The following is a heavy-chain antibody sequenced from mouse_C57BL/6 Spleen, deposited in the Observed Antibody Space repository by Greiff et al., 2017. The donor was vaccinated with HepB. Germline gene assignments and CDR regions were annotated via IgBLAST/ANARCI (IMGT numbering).Heavy chain of an antibody. J-gene: IGHJ4*01. CDR3: ATYYGGNYAMDY. CDR2: IDPSDSYT. V-gene: IGHV1-59*01. D-gene: IGHD1-1*02. Sequence: VQLQQPGAELVRPGTSVKLSCKASGYTFTSYWMHWVKQRPGQGLEWIGVIDPSDSYTNYNQKFKGKATLTVDTSSSTAYMQLSSLTSEDSAVYYCATYYGGNYAMDYWGQGTSVTVSS. CDR1: GYTFTSYW.